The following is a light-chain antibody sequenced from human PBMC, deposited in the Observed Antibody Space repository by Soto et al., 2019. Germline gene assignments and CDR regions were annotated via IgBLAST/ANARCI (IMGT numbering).Light chain of an antibody. CDR2: EAS. J-gene: IGKJ1*01. V-gene: IGKV1-39*01. CDR1: QDISNY. CDR3: QQTNTAPWT. Sequence: DIQMTQSPFSLSASVGDRVTITCQASQDISNYLSWYQQKPGKAPKLLIFEASNLQTGVPSRFSGSGSGTDFTLTIDSLQPEDFATYFCQQTNTAPWTFGQGTKVDVK.